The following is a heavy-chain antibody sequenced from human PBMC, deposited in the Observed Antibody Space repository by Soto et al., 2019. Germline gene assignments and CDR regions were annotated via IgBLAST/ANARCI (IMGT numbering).Heavy chain of an antibody. D-gene: IGHD1-20*01. CDR2: MNPNSGNT. CDR3: ARGFNWNDAAFY. CDR1: GYTFTSYD. V-gene: IGHV1-8*01. J-gene: IGHJ4*02. Sequence: ASVKVSCKASGYTFTSYDIYWVRQATGQGLEWMGWMNPNSGNTGYAQKFQGRVTMTRNTSISTAYMELSSLRSEDTAVYYCARGFNWNDAAFYWGQGTLVTVSS.